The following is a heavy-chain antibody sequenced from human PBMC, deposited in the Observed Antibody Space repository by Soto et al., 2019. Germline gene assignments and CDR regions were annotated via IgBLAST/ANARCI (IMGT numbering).Heavy chain of an antibody. CDR3: ARPPYPGCINGVCYPCDH. J-gene: IGHJ4*02. V-gene: IGHV1-46*01. CDR2: INPSGGST. CDR1: GYTFTHYY. Sequence: ASVKVSCKASGYTFTHYYIHWVRQAPGQGLEWMGMINPSGGSTDYAQKFQGRVTMTTDTSTTTVYMELSSLRSDDTAVYYCARPPYPGCINGVCYPCDHWGQGTLVTVSS. D-gene: IGHD2-8*01.